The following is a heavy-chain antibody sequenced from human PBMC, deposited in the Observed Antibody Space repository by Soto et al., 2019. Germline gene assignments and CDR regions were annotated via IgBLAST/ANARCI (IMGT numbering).Heavy chain of an antibody. CDR1: GYTFTSYG. CDR3: ARDQMTTFPSPIDY. V-gene: IGHV1-18*01. J-gene: IGHJ4*02. Sequence: QVQLVQSGAEVKKPGASVKVSCKASGYTFTSYGISWVRQAPGQGLGWMGWISAYNGNTNYVQKLQGRVTMTTDTSTSTAYMELRSLRSDDTAVYFCARDQMTTFPSPIDYWGPGTLVTVSS. CDR2: ISAYNGNT. D-gene: IGHD3-16*01.